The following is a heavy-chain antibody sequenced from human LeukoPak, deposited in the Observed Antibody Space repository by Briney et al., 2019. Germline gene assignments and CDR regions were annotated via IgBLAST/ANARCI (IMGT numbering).Heavy chain of an antibody. J-gene: IGHJ4*02. CDR3: ARGSTYYDSSGQVPFDY. CDR1: GITFSSYS. V-gene: IGHV3-48*01. Sequence: PGGSLRLSCGASGITFSSYSMNWVRQAPGKGLEWVSYISSSSSTIYYADSVKGRFTISRDNAKNSLYLQMNSLRAEDTAVYYCARGSTYYDSSGQVPFDYWGQGTLVTVSS. CDR2: ISSSSSTI. D-gene: IGHD3-22*01.